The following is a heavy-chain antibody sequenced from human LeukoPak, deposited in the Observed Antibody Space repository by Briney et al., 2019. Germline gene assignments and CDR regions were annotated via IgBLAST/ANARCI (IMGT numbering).Heavy chain of an antibody. V-gene: IGHV4-34*01. Sequence: PSETLSLTCAVYGGSFSGYYWSWIRQPPGKGLGWIGEINHSGSTNYNPSLKSRVTISVDTSKNQFSLKLSSVTAADTAVYYCARGRGLTFYSSGWFDYWGQGTLVTVSS. CDR3: ARGRGLTFYSSGWFDY. CDR1: GGSFSGYY. J-gene: IGHJ4*02. CDR2: INHSGST. D-gene: IGHD6-19*01.